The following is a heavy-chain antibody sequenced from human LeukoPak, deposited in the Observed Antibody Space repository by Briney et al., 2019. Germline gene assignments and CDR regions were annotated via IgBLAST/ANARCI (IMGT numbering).Heavy chain of an antibody. D-gene: IGHD3-9*01. CDR3: ARRGDDILTGYQNYFDY. CDR1: GYTFTGYY. Sequence: ASVKVSCKASGYTFTGYYMHWVRQAPGQGLEWMGWINPNSGGTNYAQKFQGRVTMTRDTSISTAYMELSRLRSDDTAVYYCARRGDDILTGYQNYFDYWGQGTLVTVSS. V-gene: IGHV1-2*02. CDR2: INPNSGGT. J-gene: IGHJ4*02.